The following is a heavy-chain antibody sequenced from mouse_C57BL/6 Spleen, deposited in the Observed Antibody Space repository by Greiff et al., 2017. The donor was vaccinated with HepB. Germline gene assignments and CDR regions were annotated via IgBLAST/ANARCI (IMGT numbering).Heavy chain of an antibody. J-gene: IGHJ2*01. V-gene: IGHV1-18*01. CDR2: INPNNGGT. CDR1: GYTFTDYN. Sequence: EVQLQQSGPELVKPGASVKIPCKASGYTFTDYNMDWVKQSHGKSLEWIGDINPNNGGTSYNQKFKGKATLTVDKSSSTAYMELRSLTSEDTAVYYCARYYDYDGTLDYWGQGTTLTVSS. CDR3: ARYYDYDGTLDY. D-gene: IGHD2-4*01.